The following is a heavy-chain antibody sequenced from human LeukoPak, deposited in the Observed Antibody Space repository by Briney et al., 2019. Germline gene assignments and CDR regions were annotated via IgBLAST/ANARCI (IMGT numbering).Heavy chain of an antibody. D-gene: IGHD5-24*01. CDR2: IKQDGSEK. J-gene: IGHJ5*02. CDR1: GFTFSNYW. Sequence: GGSLRLSCAASGFTFSNYWMIWVRQAPGKGLEWVGNIKQDGSEKRYADSVRGRFSISRDNAQISLYLQMNSLRAEDTAVYYCARASDPWLQLTWGQGTLVTVSS. CDR3: ARASDPWLQLT. V-gene: IGHV3-7*05.